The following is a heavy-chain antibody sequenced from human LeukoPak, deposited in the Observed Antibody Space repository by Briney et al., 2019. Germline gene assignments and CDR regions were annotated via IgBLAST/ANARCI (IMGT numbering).Heavy chain of an antibody. CDR2: IRYDGSNK. V-gene: IGHV3-30*02. CDR3: ASRPLGDYDSWSGYYTGVPFDN. J-gene: IGHJ4*02. D-gene: IGHD3-3*01. Sequence: GGSLRLSCAASGFTFSSYGMHWVRQAPGKGLEWVAFIRYDGSNKYYADSVKGRFTISRDNSKNTLYLQMNSLRVEDTAVYYCASRPLGDYDSWSGYYTGVPFDNWGQGTLVTVSS. CDR1: GFTFSSYG.